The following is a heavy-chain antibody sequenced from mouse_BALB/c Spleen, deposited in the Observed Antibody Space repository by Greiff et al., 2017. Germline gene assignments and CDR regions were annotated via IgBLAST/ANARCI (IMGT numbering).Heavy chain of an antibody. D-gene: IGHD2-1*01. V-gene: IGHV3-2*02. J-gene: IGHJ3*01. Sequence: EVKLQESGPGLVKPSQSLSLTCTVTGYSITSDYAWNWIRQFPGNKLEWMGYISYSGSTSYNPSLKSRISITRDTSKNQFFLQLNSVTTEDTATYYCARYDDLLGFAYWGQGTLVTVSA. CDR1: GYSITSDYA. CDR3: ARYDDLLGFAY. CDR2: ISYSGST.